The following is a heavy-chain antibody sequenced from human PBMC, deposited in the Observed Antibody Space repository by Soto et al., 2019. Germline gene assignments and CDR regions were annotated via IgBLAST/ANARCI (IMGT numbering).Heavy chain of an antibody. CDR3: AKGSVGDYYYYMDF. CDR1: GFTFSSYG. V-gene: IGHV3-30*18. Sequence: PGGSLRLSCAASGFTFSSYGMHWVRQAPGKGLEWVAVISYDGSNKYYADSVKGRFTISRDNSKNTLYLQMNSLRAEDTAVYYCAKGSVGDYYYYMDFWGKGTTVTVSS. D-gene: IGHD6-25*01. CDR2: ISYDGSNK. J-gene: IGHJ6*03.